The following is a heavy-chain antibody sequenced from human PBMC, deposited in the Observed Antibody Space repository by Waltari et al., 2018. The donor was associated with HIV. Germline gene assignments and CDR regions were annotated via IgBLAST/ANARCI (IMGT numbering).Heavy chain of an antibody. CDR2: INPNSGGT. CDR1: GYTFTGYY. CDR3: ARVGITIFEIYGMDV. J-gene: IGHJ6*02. Sequence: QVQLVQSGAEVKKPGASVKVSCKASGYTFTGYYMPWLRPAPGQGLEWMGWINPNSGGTNYAQKFQGRVTMTRDTSISTAYMELSRLRSDDTAVYYCARVGITIFEIYGMDVWGQGTTVTVSS. V-gene: IGHV1-2*02. D-gene: IGHD3-3*01.